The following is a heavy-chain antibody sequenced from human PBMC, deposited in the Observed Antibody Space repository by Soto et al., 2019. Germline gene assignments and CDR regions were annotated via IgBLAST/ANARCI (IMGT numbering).Heavy chain of an antibody. CDR1: GCDLNSGNCY. CDR3: ARLRIATNNYKWFDP. D-gene: IGHD2-21*01. J-gene: IGHJ5*02. Sequence: PLSLTCRVSGCDLNSGNCYWSWIRQVPGKGLEWIGHIYVTGAVDYNPSLRDRITISQDTSERQFSLNLRLVTAADTAVYYCARLRIATNNYKWFDPWGQGTLVTLS. V-gene: IGHV4-31*03. CDR2: IYVTGAV.